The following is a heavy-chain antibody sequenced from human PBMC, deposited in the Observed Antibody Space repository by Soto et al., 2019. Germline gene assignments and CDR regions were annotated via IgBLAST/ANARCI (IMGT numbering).Heavy chain of an antibody. V-gene: IGHV4-31*03. J-gene: IGHJ4*02. CDR3: ARGGTVAGEFDY. D-gene: IGHD6-19*01. CDR1: GGSISSGGYY. CDR2: IYYSGST. Sequence: QVQLQESGPGLVKPSQTLSLTCTVSGGSISSGGYYWSWIRQHPGKGLEWIGYIYYSGSTYYNPSLKSRVTISVNTSKNQFSRKLSAVTAADTAVYYCARGGTVAGEFDYWGQGTLVTVSS.